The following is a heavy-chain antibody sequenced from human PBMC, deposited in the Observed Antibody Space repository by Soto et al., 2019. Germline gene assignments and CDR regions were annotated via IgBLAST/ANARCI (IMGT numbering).Heavy chain of an antibody. CDR1: GFTFSSYW. J-gene: IGHJ6*03. V-gene: IGHV3-74*01. CDR3: ASKSYYYYSMDV. Sequence: EVQLVESGGGLVQPGGSLRLSCAASGFTFSSYWMHWVRQAPGKGLVWVSRINSDGSSTSYADSVKGRFTISRDNAKNTLYLQMNSLRAEDTAVYYCASKSYYYYSMDVWGKGTTVTVSS. CDR2: INSDGSST.